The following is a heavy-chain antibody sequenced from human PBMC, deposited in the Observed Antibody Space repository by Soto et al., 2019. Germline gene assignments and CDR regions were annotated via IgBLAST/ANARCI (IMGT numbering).Heavy chain of an antibody. D-gene: IGHD6-13*01. CDR3: ARSFPLAAARYWSPYGMDV. CDR2: INPNSGGT. J-gene: IGHJ6*02. V-gene: IGHV1-2*02. Sequence: GASVKVSCKASGYTFTGYYMHWVRQAPGQGLEWMGWINPNSGGTNYAQKFQGRATMTRDTSISTAYMELSRLRSDDTAVYYCARSFPLAAARYWSPYGMDVWGQGTTVTVSS. CDR1: GYTFTGYY.